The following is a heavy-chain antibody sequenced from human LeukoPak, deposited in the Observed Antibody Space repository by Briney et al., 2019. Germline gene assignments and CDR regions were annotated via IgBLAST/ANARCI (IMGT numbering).Heavy chain of an antibody. CDR1: GGTLRTYA. Sequence: SVKVSFKASGGTLRTYAISWVRQAPGQGPEWMGGIIPIFGTTNYAQKFQGRVTITADESTSTACMEVSSLRSEDTAVYYCARIVGSASRGYFYYWGQGTLVTVSS. J-gene: IGHJ4*02. CDR2: IIPIFGTT. D-gene: IGHD3-10*01. V-gene: IGHV1-69*01. CDR3: ARIVGSASRGYFYY.